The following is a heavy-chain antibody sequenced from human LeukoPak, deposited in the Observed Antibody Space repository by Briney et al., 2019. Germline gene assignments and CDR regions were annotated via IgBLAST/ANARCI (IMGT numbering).Heavy chain of an antibody. CDR2: INPSGGST. Sequence: ASVKVSFKASGYTFTSYYMHWVRRAPGQGLEWMGIINPSGGSTSYAQKFQGRVTMTRDMSTSTVYMELSSLRSEDTAVYYCARAAITIFGVVIPWDYYYYMDVWGKGTTVTVSS. CDR3: ARAAITIFGVVIPWDYYYYMDV. D-gene: IGHD3-3*01. V-gene: IGHV1-46*01. J-gene: IGHJ6*03. CDR1: GYTFTSYY.